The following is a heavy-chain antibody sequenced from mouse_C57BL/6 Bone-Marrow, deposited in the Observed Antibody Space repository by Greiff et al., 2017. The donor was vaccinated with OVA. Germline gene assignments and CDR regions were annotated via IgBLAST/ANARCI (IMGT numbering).Heavy chain of an antibody. J-gene: IGHJ2*01. CDR2: IDPTNDYT. CDR3: TRGYYCDY. V-gene: IGHV1-4*01. CDR1: GYTFTSYT. Sequence: QVQLQQSGAELARPGASVKMSCKASGYTFTSYTIHWVKQRPGQGLAWIGYIDPTNDYTNYNQKFKGKATLTADKSSSTAYMQLSSLTSEDSAFYYCTRGYYCDYWGQGTTLTVSS.